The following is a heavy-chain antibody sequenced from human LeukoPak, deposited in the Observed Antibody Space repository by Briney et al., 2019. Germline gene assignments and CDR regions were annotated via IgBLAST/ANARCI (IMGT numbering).Heavy chain of an antibody. V-gene: IGHV3-30-3*01. Sequence: GGSLRLSCAASGFTFSSYAMHWVRQAPGKGLEWVAVISYDGSNKYYADSVKGRFTISRDNSKNTLYLQMNSLRAEDTAVYYCARRIYYDNSGYRYWGQGTLVTVSS. CDR1: GFTFSSYA. CDR3: ARRIYYDNSGYRY. J-gene: IGHJ4*02. D-gene: IGHD3-22*01. CDR2: ISYDGSNK.